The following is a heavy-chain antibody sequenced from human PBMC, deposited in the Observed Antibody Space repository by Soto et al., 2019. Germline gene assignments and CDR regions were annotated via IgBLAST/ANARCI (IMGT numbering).Heavy chain of an antibody. V-gene: IGHV1-2*04. D-gene: IGHD1-26*01. CDR1: GYTFTGYY. J-gene: IGHJ6*02. CDR2: INPNSGGT. Sequence: ASVKVSCKASGYTFTGYYMHWVRQAPGQGLEWMGWINPNSGGTNYAQKFQGWVTMTRDTSISTAYMELSRLRSDDTAVYYCARGESYYYYGMDVWGQGTTVTVSS. CDR3: ARGESYYYYGMDV.